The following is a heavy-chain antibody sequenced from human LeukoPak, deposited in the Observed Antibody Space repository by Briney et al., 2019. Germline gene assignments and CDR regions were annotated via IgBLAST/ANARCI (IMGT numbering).Heavy chain of an antibody. D-gene: IGHD6-13*01. V-gene: IGHV4-4*07. CDR3: ARPRYSSRINAFDI. J-gene: IGHJ3*02. Sequence: PSETLSLTCTVSGGSITSYYWSWIRQPAGKGLEWIGRIYTTGSTYYNHFLKSRVTMAVDTSKNQFSLKLSSVTAADTAVYYCARPRYSSRINAFDIWGQGTMVTVSS. CDR1: GGSITSYY. CDR2: IYTTGST.